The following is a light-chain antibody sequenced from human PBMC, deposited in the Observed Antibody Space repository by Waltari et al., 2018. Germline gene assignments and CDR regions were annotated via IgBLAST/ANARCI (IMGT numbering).Light chain of an antibody. CDR3: QQANSSPLT. CDR1: QGINTW. Sequence: DIQMTQSPSSVSASVGNRVTSTCRASQGINTWLAWYQQKPGKAPKLLIYTTSSLQTGVPSRFSGSGSGTDFTLTISSLQPEDFATYYCQQANSSPLTFGQGTKVEVK. J-gene: IGKJ1*01. V-gene: IGKV1-12*01. CDR2: TTS.